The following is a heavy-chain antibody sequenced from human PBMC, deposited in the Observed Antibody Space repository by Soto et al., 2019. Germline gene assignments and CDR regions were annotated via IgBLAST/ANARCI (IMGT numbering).Heavy chain of an antibody. J-gene: IGHJ5*02. CDR1: GYSISSGYY. CDR2: IYHSGST. V-gene: IGHV4-38-2*02. Sequence: SETLSLTCAVSGYSISSGYYWGWIRQPPGKGLEWIGSIYHSGSTYYNPSLKSRVTISVDTSKNQFSLKLSSVTAADTAVYYCARDIGYCTNGVCLYNWLDPWGQGTMVTVSS. CDR3: ARDIGYCTNGVCLYNWLDP. D-gene: IGHD2-8*01.